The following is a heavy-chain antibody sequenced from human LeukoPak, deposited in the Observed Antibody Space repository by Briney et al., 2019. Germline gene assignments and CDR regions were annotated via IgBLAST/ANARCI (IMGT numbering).Heavy chain of an antibody. D-gene: IGHD2-2*01. Sequence: GGSLRLSCEASGFTFNTHWMNWVRHAPGTGLEWMANISPDGGDEVYVDSVKGRFTISRDNAKNSVYLQMNNLRAEDTAVYYCSGRSGFSSIYWGQGILVTVSS. J-gene: IGHJ4*02. CDR1: GFTFNTHW. CDR2: ISPDGGDE. V-gene: IGHV3-7*01. CDR3: SGRSGFSSIY.